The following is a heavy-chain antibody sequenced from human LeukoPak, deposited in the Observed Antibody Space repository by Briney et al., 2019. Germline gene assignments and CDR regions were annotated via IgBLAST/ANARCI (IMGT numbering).Heavy chain of an antibody. J-gene: IGHJ3*02. D-gene: IGHD3-22*01. CDR1: GFTFSNYN. V-gene: IGHV3-21*01. CDR2: ISSSSSYI. Sequence: GGSLRLSCAASGFTFSNYNMNWVRQAPGKGLEWVSSISSSSSYIYYADSVKGRFTISRDNAKNSLYLQMNSLRAEDTAVYYCARDREEYYYDSSGAPRAFDIWGQGTMVTVSS. CDR3: ARDREEYYYDSSGAPRAFDI.